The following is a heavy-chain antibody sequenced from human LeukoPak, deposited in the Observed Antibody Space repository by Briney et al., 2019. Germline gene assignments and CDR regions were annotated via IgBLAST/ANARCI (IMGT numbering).Heavy chain of an antibody. CDR2: IRYDGSNK. CDR3: AKDKAAAGRIYYYYYMDV. Sequence: GGSLRLSSVASGFTFSSYGMHWVRQAPGKGLEWVAFIRYDGSNKYYADSVKGRFTISRDNSKNTLYLQMNSLRAEDTAVYYCAKDKAAAGRIYYYYYMDVWGKGTTVTVSS. V-gene: IGHV3-30*02. J-gene: IGHJ6*03. D-gene: IGHD6-13*01. CDR1: GFTFSSYG.